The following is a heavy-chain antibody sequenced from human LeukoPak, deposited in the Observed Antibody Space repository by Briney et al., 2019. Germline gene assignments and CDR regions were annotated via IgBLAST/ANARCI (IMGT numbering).Heavy chain of an antibody. Sequence: ASVKVSCKASGYTVTGYHMHWVRQAPGQGLEWMGWINPNSGGTNYAQKFQGRVTMTRDTSINTAYMELSRLRSDDTAVYYCAGDMVRGVILRRVLEYWGQGTLVTVSS. D-gene: IGHD3-10*01. CDR1: GYTVTGYH. V-gene: IGHV1-2*02. CDR3: AGDMVRGVILRRVLEY. J-gene: IGHJ4*02. CDR2: INPNSGGT.